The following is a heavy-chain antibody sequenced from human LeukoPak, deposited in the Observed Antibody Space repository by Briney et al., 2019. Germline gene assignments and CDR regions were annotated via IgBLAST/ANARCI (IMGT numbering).Heavy chain of an antibody. D-gene: IGHD3-3*01. CDR2: ISWNSGSI. J-gene: IGHJ4*02. Sequence: GGSLRLSCAASGITFDDYAMHWVRQAPGKGLEWVSGISWNSGSIGYADSVKGRFTISRDNAKNSLYLQMNSLRAEDTALYYCAKAYDFWSGHFDYWGQGTLVTVSS. CDR3: AKAYDFWSGHFDY. CDR1: GITFDDYA. V-gene: IGHV3-9*01.